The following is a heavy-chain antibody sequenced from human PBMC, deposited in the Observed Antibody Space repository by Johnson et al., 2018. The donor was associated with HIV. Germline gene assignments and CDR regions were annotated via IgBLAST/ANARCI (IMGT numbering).Heavy chain of an antibody. CDR2: ISSKTNSYAT. D-gene: IGHD5-12*01. CDR1: GFTFSASA. V-gene: IGHV3-73*01. CDR3: AKDFGYPRPRDAFDI. Sequence: VQLVESGGGFVQPGGSLKLSCVASGFTFSASAIHWVRQASGKGLEWVGHISSKTNSYATELAASLKGRFTISRDDSKNTLYLQMNSLRAEDTAVYYCAKDFGYPRPRDAFDIWGQGTMVTVSS. J-gene: IGHJ3*02.